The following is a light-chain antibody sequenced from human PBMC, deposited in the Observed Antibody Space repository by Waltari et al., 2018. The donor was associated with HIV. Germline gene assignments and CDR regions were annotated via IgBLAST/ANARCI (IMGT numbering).Light chain of an antibody. CDR2: DNT. V-gene: IGLV1-40*01. CDR1: SSNLGAGYD. J-gene: IGLJ1*01. CDR3: QSYDSSLSGYV. Sequence: QSVLTQPPPVSGAPGQRVTIPCTGSSSNLGAGYDVHRYQQLPGTAPKLLIYDNTNRPSGVPDRISGSKSGTSASLAITGLQAEDEADYYCQSYDSSLSGYVFGTGTKVTVL.